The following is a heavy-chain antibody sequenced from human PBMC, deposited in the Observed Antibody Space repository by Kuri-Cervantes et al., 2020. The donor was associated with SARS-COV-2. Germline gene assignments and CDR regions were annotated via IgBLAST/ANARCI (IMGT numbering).Heavy chain of an antibody. Sequence: ASVKVSCKASGYTFTSYGIIWVRQAPGQGLEWMGWISGDNGDTNYAQKFQGRVTITKDTSTSTAYMELRSLRSDDTAVYFCASDYDGSAYFHSDAFDIWGQGTMVTVSS. J-gene: IGHJ3*02. D-gene: IGHD3-22*01. V-gene: IGHV1-18*04. CDR1: GYTFTSYG. CDR3: ASDYDGSAYFHSDAFDI. CDR2: ISGDNGDT.